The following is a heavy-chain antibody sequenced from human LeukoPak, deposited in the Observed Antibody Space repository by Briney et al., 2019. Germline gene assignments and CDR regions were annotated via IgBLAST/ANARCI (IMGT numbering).Heavy chain of an antibody. CDR1: GFTFDDYA. D-gene: IGHD3-10*01. Sequence: PGGSLRLSCAASGFTFDDYAMHWVRHAPGKGLEWVSGISWNSGSIGYADSVKGRFTISRDNAKNSLYLQMNSLRAEDTALYYCAKAAWFGELSGDYFDYWGQGTLVTVSS. V-gene: IGHV3-9*01. CDR3: AKAAWFGELSGDYFDY. J-gene: IGHJ4*02. CDR2: ISWNSGSI.